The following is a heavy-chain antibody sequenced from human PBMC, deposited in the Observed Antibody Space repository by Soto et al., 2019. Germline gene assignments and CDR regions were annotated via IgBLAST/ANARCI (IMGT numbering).Heavy chain of an antibody. CDR3: ISGTGAFDI. CDR2: IYPGDSDT. V-gene: IGHV5-51*01. D-gene: IGHD2-8*02. CDR1: GYSFTNYW. Sequence: SCKGYGYSFTNYWIGWVRQRPGKGLEWMGIIYPGDSDTRYSPSFQGQVTISADKSISTAHLQWSSLKASDTAMYYRISGTGAFDIWGRGTMVTVSS. J-gene: IGHJ3*02.